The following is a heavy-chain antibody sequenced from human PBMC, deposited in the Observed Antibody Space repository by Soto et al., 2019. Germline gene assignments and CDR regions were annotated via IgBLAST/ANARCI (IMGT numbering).Heavy chain of an antibody. J-gene: IGHJ4*01. CDR2: VNIDKGNT. D-gene: IGHD5-18*01. Sequence: ASVKVSCKHSGYPFSNYGISWMRQAPGQGLEWMGWVNIDKGNTKYAQKFQDRVTMTTDTSTSTVYLELRSLRSDDTDLSYCARERGGYRYRDYWGQ. CDR1: GYPFSNYG. CDR3: ARERGGYRYRDY. V-gene: IGHV1-18*01.